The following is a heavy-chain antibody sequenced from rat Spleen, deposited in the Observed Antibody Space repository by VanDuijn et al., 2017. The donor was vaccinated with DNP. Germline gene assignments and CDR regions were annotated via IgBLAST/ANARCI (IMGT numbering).Heavy chain of an antibody. Sequence: EVQLVESGGDLVQPGRSLKLSCVASGFTFNYYWMAWVRQAPKKGLELVAAISYEGSSTYYGDFVKGRFTISRDNAKTTLYLQMNSLRSEATATYYCARGVYYYSANYWYFDFWGPGTMVTVSS. CDR2: ISYEGSST. CDR3: ARGVYYYSANYWYFDF. V-gene: IGHV5-22*01. CDR1: GFTFNYYW. J-gene: IGHJ1*01. D-gene: IGHD1-1*01.